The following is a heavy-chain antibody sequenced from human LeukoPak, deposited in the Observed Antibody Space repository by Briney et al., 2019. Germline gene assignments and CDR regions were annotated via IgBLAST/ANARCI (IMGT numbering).Heavy chain of an antibody. CDR1: GDSVSSNSAA. J-gene: IGHJ2*01. V-gene: IGHV6-1*01. CDR2: TYYRSKWYN. D-gene: IGHD3-22*01. Sequence: SQTHSLTCAISGDSVSSNSAAWNWIRQSPSRGLEWLGRTYYRSKWYNDYAVSVKSRITINPDTSKNQFSLQLNSVTPEDTAVYYCARVVFSSGYFNWYFDLWGRGTLVTVSS. CDR3: ARVVFSSGYFNWYFDL.